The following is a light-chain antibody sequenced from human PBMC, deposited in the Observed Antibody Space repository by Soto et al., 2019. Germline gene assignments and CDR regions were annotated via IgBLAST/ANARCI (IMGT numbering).Light chain of an antibody. V-gene: IGKV3-11*01. CDR1: QSISSN. CDR2: DAS. Sequence: VMTQSPATLSVSPGERATLSCRASQSISSNLAWYQQKPGQPPRLLIYDASNRATGIPARFSGSGSGTDFTLTISSLEPEDFAVYYCQQRSNWPTFGPGTKVDIK. CDR3: QQRSNWPT. J-gene: IGKJ3*01.